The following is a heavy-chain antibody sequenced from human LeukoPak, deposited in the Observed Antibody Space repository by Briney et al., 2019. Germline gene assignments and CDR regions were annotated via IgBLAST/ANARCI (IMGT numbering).Heavy chain of an antibody. CDR2: INPNSGGT. D-gene: IGHD3-10*01. CDR3: ARDSLLAAPYTDH. V-gene: IGHV1-2*02. Sequence: ASVKVSCKASGYTFTGYYMHWVRQAPGQGLEWMGWINPNSGGTNYAQKFQGRVTMTRDTSINTAYLEFSSLRSDDTAVYFCARDSLLAAPYTDHWGQGTLVTVSS. CDR1: GYTFTGYY. J-gene: IGHJ4*02.